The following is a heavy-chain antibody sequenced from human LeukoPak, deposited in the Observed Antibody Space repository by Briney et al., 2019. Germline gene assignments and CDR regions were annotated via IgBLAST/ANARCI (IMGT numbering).Heavy chain of an antibody. CDR1: GGSFSGYY. CDR3: ARWGVLDVVVVPAAISWFDP. V-gene: IGHV4-34*01. Sequence: SETLSLTCADYGGSFSGYYWSWIRQPPGKGLEWIGEINHSGSTNYNPSLKSRVTISVDTSKNQFSLKLSSVTAADTAVYYCARWGVLDVVVVPAAISWFDPWGQGTLVTVSS. CDR2: INHSGST. D-gene: IGHD2-2*01. J-gene: IGHJ5*02.